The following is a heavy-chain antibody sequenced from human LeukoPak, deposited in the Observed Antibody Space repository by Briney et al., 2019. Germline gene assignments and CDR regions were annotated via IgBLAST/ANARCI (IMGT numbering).Heavy chain of an antibody. CDR3: ARDLGASGYLNWFDP. CDR2: ISAYNGNT. J-gene: IGHJ5*02. D-gene: IGHD3-22*01. CDR1: GYTFTSYG. V-gene: IGHV1-18*01. Sequence: ASVTVSCKASGYTFTSYGISWVRQAPGQGLEWMGWISAYNGNTNYAQTLQGRVTMTTDTSTSTAYMELRSLRSDDTAVYYCARDLGASGYLNWFDPWGQGTLVTVSS.